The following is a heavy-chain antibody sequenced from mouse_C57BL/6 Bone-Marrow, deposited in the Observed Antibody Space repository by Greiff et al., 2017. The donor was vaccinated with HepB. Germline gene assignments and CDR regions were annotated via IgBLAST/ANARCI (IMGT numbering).Heavy chain of an antibody. CDR1: GYTFTSYT. Sequence: VQLQQSGAELARPGASVKMSCKASGYTFTSYTMHWVKQRPGQGLEWIGYINPRSGYTKYNQKFKDKATLTADKSSSTAYMQLSILTSKDSAVYYYASAQVRGYPDYFDYWGQGTTLTVSS. V-gene: IGHV1-4*01. J-gene: IGHJ2*01. CDR3: ASAQVRGYPDYFDY. CDR2: INPRSGYT. D-gene: IGHD2-2*01.